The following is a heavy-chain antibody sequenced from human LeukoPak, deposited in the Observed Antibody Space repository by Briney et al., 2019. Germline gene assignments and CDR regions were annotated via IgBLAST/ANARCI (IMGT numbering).Heavy chain of an antibody. CDR3: ATSSGWQSDY. Sequence: GGSLRLSCAASGFTFSSYEMNWVRQAPGKGLEWVSSISSSSSYIYYADSVKGRFTISRDNAKNSLYLQMNSLRAEDTAVYYCATSSGWQSDYWGQGTLVTVSS. J-gene: IGHJ4*02. CDR2: ISSSSSYI. CDR1: GFTFSSYE. V-gene: IGHV3-21*01. D-gene: IGHD6-19*01.